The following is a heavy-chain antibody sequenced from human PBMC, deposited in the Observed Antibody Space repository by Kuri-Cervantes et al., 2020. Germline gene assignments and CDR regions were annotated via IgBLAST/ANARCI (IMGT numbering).Heavy chain of an antibody. V-gene: IGHV3-74*01. J-gene: IGHJ4*02. CDR3: ARDPLNYASYYDY. Sequence: ETLSLTCATSGFTFSNYAMSWVRQAPGKGLVWVSRINSDGSSTSYADSVKGRFTISRDNAKNSLDLQMNSLRAEDTAVYYCARDPLNYASYYDYWGQGTLVTVSS. CDR2: INSDGSST. D-gene: IGHD1-7*01. CDR1: GFTFSNYA.